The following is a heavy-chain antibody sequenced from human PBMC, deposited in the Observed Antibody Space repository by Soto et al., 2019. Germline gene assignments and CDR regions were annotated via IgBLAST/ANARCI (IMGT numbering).Heavy chain of an antibody. D-gene: IGHD6-13*01. CDR3: ARGIAAAAYYFDY. J-gene: IGHJ4*02. V-gene: IGHV3-33*01. Sequence: QVQLVESGGGVVQPGRSLRLSCAASGFTFSSYGMHWVRQAPGKGLEWVAVIWYDGSNKYYADSVKGRFTISRDNSKKTLYLQMNSLRAEDTAVYYCARGIAAAAYYFDYWGQGTLVTVSS. CDR1: GFTFSSYG. CDR2: IWYDGSNK.